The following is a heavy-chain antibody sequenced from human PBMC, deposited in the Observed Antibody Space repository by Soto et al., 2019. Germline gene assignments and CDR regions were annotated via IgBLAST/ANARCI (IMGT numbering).Heavy chain of an antibody. D-gene: IGHD3-10*01. CDR1: GGTFSSYA. J-gene: IGHJ6*02. CDR3: ARDLGSGSYGRDV. V-gene: IGHV1-69*06. Sequence: GASVKVSCKASGGTFSSYAISWVRQAPGQGLEWMGGIIPIFGTANYAQKFQGRGTITADKSTSTAYMELSSLRSEDTAVYYCARDLGSGSYGRDVWGQETTVTVSS. CDR2: IIPIFGTA.